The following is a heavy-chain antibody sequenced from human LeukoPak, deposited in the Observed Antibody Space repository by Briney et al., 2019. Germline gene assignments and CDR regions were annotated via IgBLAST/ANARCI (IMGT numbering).Heavy chain of an antibody. D-gene: IGHD1-26*01. V-gene: IGHV6-1*01. J-gene: IGHJ5*02. Sequence: SQTLSLTSAISGDSVSSNSAAWNWIRQSPSRGLEWLGRTYYRSKWYNDYAVSVKSRITIIPDTPKNQFSLQLKSVTPEDTAVYSCAREGEVGTTWSWFDPWGQGTLVTVSS. CDR1: GDSVSSNSAA. CDR2: TYYRSKWYN. CDR3: AREGEVGTTWSWFDP.